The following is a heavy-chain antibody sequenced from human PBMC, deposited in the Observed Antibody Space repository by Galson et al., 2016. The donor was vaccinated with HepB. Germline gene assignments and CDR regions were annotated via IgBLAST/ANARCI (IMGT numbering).Heavy chain of an antibody. Sequence: SLRLSCAASGFTFSNYGMHWVRQAPGKGLEWVAIIWYDGGNIYYADSVKGRFTISRDNSKNTLYLQMNSLRAEDTAVYYCARDSYCGGDCYSDSYYYAMDVWGQGTTVTVSS. CDR1: GFTFSNYG. D-gene: IGHD2-21*02. CDR3: ARDSYCGGDCYSDSYYYAMDV. CDR2: IWYDGGNI. J-gene: IGHJ6*02. V-gene: IGHV3-33*01.